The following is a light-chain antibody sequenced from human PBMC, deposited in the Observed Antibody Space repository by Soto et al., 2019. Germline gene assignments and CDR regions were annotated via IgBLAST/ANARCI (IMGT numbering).Light chain of an antibody. CDR2: GNS. CDR3: QSYDSSLSGYV. V-gene: IGLV1-40*01. J-gene: IGLJ1*01. CDR1: SSNIGAGYD. Sequence: QAVVTQPPSVSGAPGQRVTISCTGSSSNIGAGYDVHWYQQLLGTTPKLLIYGNSNRPSGVPDRFSGFKSGTLASLAITGLQAEDEADYYCQSYDSSLSGYVFGTGTKLTVL.